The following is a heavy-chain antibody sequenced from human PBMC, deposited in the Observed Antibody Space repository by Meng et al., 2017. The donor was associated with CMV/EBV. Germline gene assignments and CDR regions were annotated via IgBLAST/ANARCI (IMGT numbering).Heavy chain of an antibody. CDR2: INPNSGGT. V-gene: IGHV1-2*02. D-gene: IGHD6-13*01. CDR1: GYTFTGYY. Sequence: QVRSGESGAGVKKPGASLKVSCKASGYTFTGYYMHWVRQAPGQGLEWMGWINPNSGGTNYAQKFQGRVTMTRDTSISTAYMELSRLRSDDTAVYYCARWATYSSSWYIWNWFDPWGQGTLVTVSS. CDR3: ARWATYSSSWYIWNWFDP. J-gene: IGHJ5*02.